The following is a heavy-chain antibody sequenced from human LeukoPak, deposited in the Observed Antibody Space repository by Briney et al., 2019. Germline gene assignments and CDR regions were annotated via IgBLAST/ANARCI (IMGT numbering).Heavy chain of an antibody. D-gene: IGHD6-13*01. V-gene: IGHV1-46*01. Sequence: ASVKVSCKASGYTFTSYYMHWVRQAPGQGLEWMGIINPSGGSTSYAQKFQGRVTMTRDMSTSTVYMELSSLRSEDTAVYYCAREGNSSTEYYYYYYYMDVWGKGTTVTVSS. J-gene: IGHJ6*03. CDR1: GYTFTSYY. CDR3: AREGNSSTEYYYYYYYMDV. CDR2: INPSGGST.